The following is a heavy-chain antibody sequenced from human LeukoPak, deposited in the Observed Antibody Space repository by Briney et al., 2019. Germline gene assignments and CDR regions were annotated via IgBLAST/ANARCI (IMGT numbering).Heavy chain of an antibody. V-gene: IGHV1-2*02. Sequence: ASVKVSCKASGYTFTGYYMHWVRQAPGQGLEWMGWINPNSGGTKYAQKFQGRVTMTRDTSISTAYMELSRLRSDDTAVYYCARDGAHCSSTSCYGNYYYMDVWGKGTTVTISS. J-gene: IGHJ6*03. CDR1: GYTFTGYY. D-gene: IGHD2-2*01. CDR2: INPNSGGT. CDR3: ARDGAHCSSTSCYGNYYYMDV.